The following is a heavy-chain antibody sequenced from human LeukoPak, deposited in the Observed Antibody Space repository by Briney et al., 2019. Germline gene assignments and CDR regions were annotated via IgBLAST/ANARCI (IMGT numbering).Heavy chain of an antibody. Sequence: SETLSLTCAVYGGSFSGYYWSWIRQPPGKGLEWIGEINHSGSTNYNPSLKSRVTISVDTSKNQFSLKLSSVTAADTAVYYCARHWAYYGSGSNFDYWGQGTLVTVSS. CDR2: INHSGST. J-gene: IGHJ4*02. V-gene: IGHV4-34*01. D-gene: IGHD3-10*01. CDR3: ARHWAYYGSGSNFDY. CDR1: GGSFSGYY.